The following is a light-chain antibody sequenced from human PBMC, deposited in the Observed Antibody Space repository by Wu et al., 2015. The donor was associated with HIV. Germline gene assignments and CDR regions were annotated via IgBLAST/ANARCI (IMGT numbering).Light chain of an antibody. CDR2: GAS. V-gene: IGKV3-20*01. J-gene: IGKJ2*01. CDR3: QQYGWSPFT. CDR1: QNVDSSRSVSSSS. Sequence: EIVLTQSPATLSLSPGERATLSCRASQNVDSSRSVSSSSLAWYQQKPGQAPRLLIYGASTRATGIPDRFTGSGSGTDFTLTISRLEPEDFAVYYCQQYGWSPFTFGLGDQPGDQT.